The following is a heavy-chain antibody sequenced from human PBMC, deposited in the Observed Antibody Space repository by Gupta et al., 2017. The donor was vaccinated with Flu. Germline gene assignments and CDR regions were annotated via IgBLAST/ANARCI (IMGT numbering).Heavy chain of an antibody. J-gene: IGHJ6*03. CDR1: GDSIISSTYY. D-gene: IGHD3-16*01. Sequence: QLQLQESGPGLVRPSGTLSLTCSVSGDSIISSTYYCGWIRQPPGKGLEWIGSIFYNGNTYSNPSLKSRLTMSVDTSKNQISLRLSSVTAADTAVYYCARQRGTVTVGYYYMDVWGNGTTVTVSS. V-gene: IGHV4-39*01. CDR2: IFYNGNT. CDR3: ARQRGTVTVGYYYMDV.